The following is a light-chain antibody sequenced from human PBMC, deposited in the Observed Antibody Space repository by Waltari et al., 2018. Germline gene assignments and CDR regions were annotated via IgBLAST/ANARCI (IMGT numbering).Light chain of an antibody. V-gene: IGKV3-20*01. Sequence: EIVLTQSPGTLSLSPGERATLSCRASESVKGNYLVWYQQTPGQAPRVLIYGSSKRATGIPDRFSGSGSGRDFTLTISRLEPEDFAMYYCQHYDGSPYTFGPGTKLEIK. J-gene: IGKJ3*01. CDR1: ESVKGNY. CDR2: GSS. CDR3: QHYDGSPYT.